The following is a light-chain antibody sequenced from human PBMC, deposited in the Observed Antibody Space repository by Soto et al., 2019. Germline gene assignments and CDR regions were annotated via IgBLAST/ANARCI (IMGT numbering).Light chain of an antibody. CDR2: KAS. CDR3: QHYNSYSEA. CDR1: QIISSW. V-gene: IGKV1-5*03. J-gene: IGKJ1*01. Sequence: DIQMTQSPSTLSGSVGDRVTITCRASQIISSWLAWYQQKPGKAPKLLIYKASTLKSGVPSRFSGSGSGTEFTLTISGLQPDDFATYYCQHYNSYSEAFGQGTKVDIK.